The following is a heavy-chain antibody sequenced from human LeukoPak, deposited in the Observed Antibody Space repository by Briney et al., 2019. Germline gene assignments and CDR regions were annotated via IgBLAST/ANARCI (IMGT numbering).Heavy chain of an antibody. CDR3: ARADYDFWSGYWGAFDY. CDR1: GYAFTSYD. Sequence: ASVKVSCKASGYAFTSYDINWVRQATGQGLEWMGWINPNSGGTNYAQKFRGRVTMTRDTSISTAYMELSRLRSDDTAVYYCARADYDFWSGYWGAFDYWGQGTLVTVSS. V-gene: IGHV1-2*02. CDR2: INPNSGGT. D-gene: IGHD3-3*01. J-gene: IGHJ4*02.